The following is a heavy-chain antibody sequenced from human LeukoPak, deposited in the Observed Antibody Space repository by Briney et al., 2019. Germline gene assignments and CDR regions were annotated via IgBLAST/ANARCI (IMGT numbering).Heavy chain of an antibody. V-gene: IGHV4-34*01. CDR2: INHSGST. CDR1: GGSFSGYY. D-gene: IGHD3-10*01. CDR3: ARERGITMVRGAQASFDI. Sequence: SETLSLTCAVYGGSFSGYYWSWIRQPPGKGLEWIGEINHSGSTNYNPSLKSRVTISVDTSKNQFSLTLSSVTAADTAVYYCARERGITMVRGAQASFDIWGQGAMVTVSS. J-gene: IGHJ3*02.